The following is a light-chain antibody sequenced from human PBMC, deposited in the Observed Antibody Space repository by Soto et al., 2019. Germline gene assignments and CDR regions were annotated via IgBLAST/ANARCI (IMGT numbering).Light chain of an antibody. CDR3: QQRSNWIA. J-gene: IGKJ5*01. Sequence: EIVLTQSPGTLSLSPGERATLSCRASQSVSSSYLAWLQKKPCQASRPLLHDASNRATGIPARFRGSGSGTDFTLTISSLEPEDFAVYYWQQRSNWIAFGQGTRLEI. V-gene: IGKV3-11*01. CDR1: QSVSSSY. CDR2: DAS.